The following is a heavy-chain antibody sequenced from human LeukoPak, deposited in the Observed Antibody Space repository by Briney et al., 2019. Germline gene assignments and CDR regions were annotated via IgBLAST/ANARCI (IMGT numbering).Heavy chain of an antibody. V-gene: IGHV4-59*01. CDR1: GGSISSYY. Sequence: SETLSLTCTVSGGSISSYYWSWIRQPPGKGLEWIGYIYYSGSTNYNPSLKSRVTISVDTSKNQFSLKLSSVTAADTAVYYCARVIPTVTTSWFDPWGQGTLVTVSS. CDR3: ARVIPTVTTSWFDP. J-gene: IGHJ5*02. D-gene: IGHD4-17*01. CDR2: IYYSGST.